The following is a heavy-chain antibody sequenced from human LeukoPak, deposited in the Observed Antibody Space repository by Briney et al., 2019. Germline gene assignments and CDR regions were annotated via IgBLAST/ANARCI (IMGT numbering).Heavy chain of an antibody. D-gene: IGHD4-17*01. Sequence: PSETLSLTCTVSGGSISSYYWSWTRQPPGKGLEWIGYIYYSGSTNYNPSLKSRVTISVDTSKNQFSLKLSSVTAADTAVYYCARGSVMTTVTTTYFDYWGQGTLVTVSS. CDR3: ARGSVMTTVTTTYFDY. V-gene: IGHV4-59*01. CDR1: GGSISSYY. CDR2: IYYSGST. J-gene: IGHJ4*02.